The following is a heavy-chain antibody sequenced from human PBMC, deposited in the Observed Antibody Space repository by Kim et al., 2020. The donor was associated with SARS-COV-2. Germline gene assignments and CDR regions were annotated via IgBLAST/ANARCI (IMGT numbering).Heavy chain of an antibody. J-gene: IGHJ1*01. CDR2: ISGSGATI. V-gene: IGHV3-48*02. D-gene: IGHD6-13*01. CDR1: GFTFSTYT. CDR3: ARVTIGAAARYFQH. Sequence: GGSLRLSCAASGFTFSTYTMTWVHQAPGRGLEWLSYISGSGATIDYADSVKGRFTISRDNAKNSLFLQMNSLRDEDTAVYYCARVTIGAAARYFQHWGQGTLVTVSS.